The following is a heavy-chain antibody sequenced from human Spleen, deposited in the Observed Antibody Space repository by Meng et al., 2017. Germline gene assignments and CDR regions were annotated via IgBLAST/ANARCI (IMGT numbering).Heavy chain of an antibody. Sequence: GESLKTPRAASGFTFSSYAMHRVRQAPGKGLEYVSAISSNGGSAYYASSVRGRFIISRDNSKNTLYLQMGGLGAEDMAVYYCARDAGELMLDYWGQGMLVTVSS. D-gene: IGHD1-26*01. CDR3: ARDAGELMLDY. V-gene: IGHV3-64*01. CDR1: GFTFSSYA. J-gene: IGHJ4*02. CDR2: ISSNGGSA.